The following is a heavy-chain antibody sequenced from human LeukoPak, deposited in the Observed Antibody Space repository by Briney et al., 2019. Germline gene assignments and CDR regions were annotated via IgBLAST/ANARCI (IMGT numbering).Heavy chain of an antibody. CDR1: GLAFSSFG. V-gene: IGHV3-30*18. Sequence: PGGSLRLSCAASGLAFSSFGMHWVRQAPGKGLEWVAVTSFDGGNKHYADSVKGRFTISRDNSKNTLYLQMNTLRVEGTAVYYCAKGRLLGAPWGMDVWGQGTTVTVSS. CDR3: AKGRLLGAPWGMDV. D-gene: IGHD1-26*01. CDR2: TSFDGGNK. J-gene: IGHJ6*02.